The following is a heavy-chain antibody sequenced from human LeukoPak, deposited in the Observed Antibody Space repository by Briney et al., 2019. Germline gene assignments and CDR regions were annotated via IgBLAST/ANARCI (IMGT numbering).Heavy chain of an antibody. J-gene: IGHJ4*02. CDR3: ARDHDDFRSGYHGGDY. Sequence: ASVKVSXKASGYTFTGYYMHWVRQAPGQGLEWMGWINPNSGGTNYAQKFQGRVTMTRDTSISTAYMELSRLRSDDTAVYYCARDHDDFRSGYHGGDYWGQGTLVTVSS. V-gene: IGHV1-2*02. CDR2: INPNSGGT. D-gene: IGHD3-3*01. CDR1: GYTFTGYY.